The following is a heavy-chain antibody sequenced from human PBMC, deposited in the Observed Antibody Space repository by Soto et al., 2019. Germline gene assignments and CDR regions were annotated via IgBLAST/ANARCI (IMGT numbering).Heavy chain of an antibody. J-gene: IGHJ5*02. CDR2: INPKSRGT. Sequence: QVQLVQSGAEVKKPGASVKVSCKASGYTFTDYFIHWVRQAPGQGFEWMGWINPKSRGTNYAQKFQGRVTMTRDTSNSTAYMELRGLRSDDMAVYYCARVTLKAGNWFDPWGQGTLVTVSS. CDR1: GYTFTDYF. V-gene: IGHV1-2*02. CDR3: ARVTLKAGNWFDP.